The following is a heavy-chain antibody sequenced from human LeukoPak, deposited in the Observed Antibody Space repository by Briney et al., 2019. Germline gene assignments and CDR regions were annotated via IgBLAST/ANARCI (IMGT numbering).Heavy chain of an antibody. Sequence: SETLSLTCAVYGGSFSGYYWSWIRQPPGKGLEWIGEINHSGSTNYNPSPKSRVTISVDTSKNQFSLKLSSVTAADTAVYYCARVVPAAYKYYYYGMDVWGQGTTVTVSS. V-gene: IGHV4-34*01. CDR2: INHSGST. D-gene: IGHD2-2*01. J-gene: IGHJ6*02. CDR1: GGSFSGYY. CDR3: ARVVPAAYKYYYYGMDV.